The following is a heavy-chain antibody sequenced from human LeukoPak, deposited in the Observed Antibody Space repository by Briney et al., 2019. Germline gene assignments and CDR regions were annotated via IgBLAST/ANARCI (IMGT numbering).Heavy chain of an antibody. CDR1: GGSNSSGAYY. CDR2: IYYSGST. CDR3: ARGGVEDYVWGSYRYYFDY. J-gene: IGHJ4*02. D-gene: IGHD3-16*02. Sequence: PSQTLSLTCTVSGGSNSSGAYYWTWIRQHPGKGLEWIGYIYYSGSTYYNASLKSRVTISVDTSKNQFSLKLNSVTAADTAVYYCARGGVEDYVWGSYRYYFDYWGQGTLVTVSS. V-gene: IGHV4-31*03.